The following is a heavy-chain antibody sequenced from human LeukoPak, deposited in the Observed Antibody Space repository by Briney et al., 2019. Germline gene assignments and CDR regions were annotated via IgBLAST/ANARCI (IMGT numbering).Heavy chain of an antibody. J-gene: IGHJ4*02. CDR3: ARIGSGSSLDY. V-gene: IGHV4-59*08. D-gene: IGHD3-10*01. Sequence: PSETLSLTCTVSGGSISSYYWNWVRQPPGKGLEWIGYISYTGSTDSSPSLKSRVTMSLGTSKNQFSLKLTSVTAADTAVYYCARIGSGSSLDYWGQGTLVTVSS. CDR1: GGSISSYY. CDR2: ISYTGST.